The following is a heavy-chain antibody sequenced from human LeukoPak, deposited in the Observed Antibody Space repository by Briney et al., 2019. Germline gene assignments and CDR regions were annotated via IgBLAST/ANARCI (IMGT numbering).Heavy chain of an antibody. V-gene: IGHV6-1*01. CDR1: GDSVSSNSAA. D-gene: IGHD6-19*01. Sequence: SQTLSLTCAISGDSVSSNSAAWNWIRQSPSRGLEWLGRTYYRSKWYNDYAVSVKSRIAINPDTSKNQFSLQLNSVTPEDTAVYYCARETLGSSGWYGSFDYWGQGTLVTVSS. J-gene: IGHJ4*02. CDR2: TYYRSKWYN. CDR3: ARETLGSSGWYGSFDY.